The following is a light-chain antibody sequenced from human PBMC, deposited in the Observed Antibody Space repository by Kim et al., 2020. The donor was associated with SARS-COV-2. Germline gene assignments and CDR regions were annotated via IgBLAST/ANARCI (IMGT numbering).Light chain of an antibody. V-gene: IGLV3-19*01. Sequence: VALGQTARITSKGDSLRCNYATWYQQKPGQAPILVIYGKNNRPSGIPDRFSGSSSGNTASLTITGTQAGDEADYYCNSRDSNDNVVFGGGTQLTVL. CDR1: SLRCNY. CDR2: GKN. CDR3: NSRDSNDNVV. J-gene: IGLJ2*01.